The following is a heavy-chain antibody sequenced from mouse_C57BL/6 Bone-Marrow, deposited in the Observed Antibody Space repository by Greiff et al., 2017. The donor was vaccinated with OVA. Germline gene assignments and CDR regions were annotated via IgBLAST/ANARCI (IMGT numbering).Heavy chain of an antibody. J-gene: IGHJ4*01. D-gene: IGHD1-1*01. CDR1: GFSLTSYG. CDR3: ARNPPYYYGSSSSYAMDY. V-gene: IGHV2-2*01. Sequence: QVQLQQSGPGLVQPSQSLSITCTVSGFSLTSYGVHWVRQSPGKGLEWLGVIWSGGSTDYNAAFISRLSISKDNSKSQVFFKMNSLQADDTAIYYCARNPPYYYGSSSSYAMDYWGQGTSVTVSS. CDR2: IWSGGST.